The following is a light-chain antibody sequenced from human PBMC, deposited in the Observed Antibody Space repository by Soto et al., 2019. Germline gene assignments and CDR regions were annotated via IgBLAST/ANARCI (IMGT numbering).Light chain of an antibody. CDR2: EVS. CDR3: SSFAGNNNLV. CDR1: SSDVGGYNY. V-gene: IGLV2-8*01. J-gene: IGLJ2*01. Sequence: QSALTQPPSASGSPGQSVTISCTGTSSDVGGYNYVSWYQQHPGKIPKLMISEVSKRPSGVPDRFSGSKSGNTASLTVSGLQAEDEADYYCSSFAGNNNLVFGGGTKLTVL.